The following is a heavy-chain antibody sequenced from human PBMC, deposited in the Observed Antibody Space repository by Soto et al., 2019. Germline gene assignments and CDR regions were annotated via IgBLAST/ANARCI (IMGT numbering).Heavy chain of an antibody. CDR3: ARHQSHSSSYVDP. CDR2: IDYSGST. CDR1: GGSISSSSYY. Sequence: QLQLQESGPGLVKPSETLSLTCTVSGGSISSSSYYWGWIRQPPGKGLEWIGSIDYSGSTYYNPSLKSRVTISVDTSKIQFSLKLSSVTAADTAVYYCARHQSHSSSYVDPWGQGTLVTVSS. D-gene: IGHD6-13*01. J-gene: IGHJ5*02. V-gene: IGHV4-39*01.